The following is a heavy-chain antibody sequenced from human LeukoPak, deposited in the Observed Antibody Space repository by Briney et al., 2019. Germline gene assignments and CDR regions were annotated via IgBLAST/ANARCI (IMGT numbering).Heavy chain of an antibody. Sequence: SQTLSLTCTVSGGSISSGSYYWSWIRQPAGKGLEWIGRIYISGGTNYNPSLKSRVTISADTSKNQFSLKLSSVTAADTAVYYCARGYWFYFDYWGQGTLVTVSS. CDR1: GGSISSGSYY. CDR2: IYISGGT. D-gene: IGHD2-8*02. V-gene: IGHV4-61*02. CDR3: ARGYWFYFDY. J-gene: IGHJ4*02.